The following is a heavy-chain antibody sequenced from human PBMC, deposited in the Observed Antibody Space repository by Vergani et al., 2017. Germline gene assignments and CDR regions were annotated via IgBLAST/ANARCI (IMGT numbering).Heavy chain of an antibody. CDR2: MNPNSGNT. D-gene: IGHD3-22*01. CDR3: ARTVRYYDSSGYYYWYFDL. J-gene: IGHJ2*01. CDR1: GYTFTSYD. Sequence: QVQLVQSGAEVKKPGASVKVSCKASGYTFTSYDINWVRQATGQGLEWMGWMNPNSGNTGYAQKFQGRVTMTRNTSISTAYMELSSLRSEDTAVYYCARTVRYYDSSGYYYWYFDLWGRGTLVTVSS. V-gene: IGHV1-8*01.